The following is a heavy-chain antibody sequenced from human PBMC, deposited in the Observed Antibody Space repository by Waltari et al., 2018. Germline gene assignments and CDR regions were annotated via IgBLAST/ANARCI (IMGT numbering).Heavy chain of an antibody. J-gene: IGHJ6*02. Sequence: QVQVVESGGGVVQPGGSLRLSCAASGFTLGNYGMHWFRQAPGKGLEWVAVIQYDGSIKNYADSVKGRFTISRENSKHTLYLEMNSLRAEDTAVYYCAREFSRICFHALDGWGQGTAVTVSS. CDR2: IQYDGSIK. D-gene: IGHD3-3*02. CDR1: GFTLGNYG. V-gene: IGHV3-33*05. CDR3: AREFSRICFHALDG.